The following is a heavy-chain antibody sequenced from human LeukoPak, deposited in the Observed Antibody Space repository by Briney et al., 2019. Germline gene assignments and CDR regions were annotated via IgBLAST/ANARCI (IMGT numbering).Heavy chain of an antibody. CDR2: IKQDGSEK. CDR1: GFTFSSYW. CDR3: ARDATDNYYGSGSSGAFDI. V-gene: IGHV3-7*01. Sequence: AGGSLRLSWAASGFTFSSYWMSWVRQAPGKGLEWVANIKQDGSEKYYVDSVKGRFTISRDNAKNSLYLQMNSLRAEDTAVYYCARDATDNYYGSGSSGAFDIWGQGTMVTVSS. D-gene: IGHD3-10*01. J-gene: IGHJ3*02.